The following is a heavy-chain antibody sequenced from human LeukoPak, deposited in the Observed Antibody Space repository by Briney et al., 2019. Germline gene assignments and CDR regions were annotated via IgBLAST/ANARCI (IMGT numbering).Heavy chain of an antibody. J-gene: IGHJ4*02. CDR3: VKSEWGVATILY. CDR1: GFTFSSYA. CDR2: ISYDGSNK. Sequence: GGSLRLSCAASGFTFSSYAMHWVRQAPGKGLEWVAVISYDGSNKYYADSVKGRFTISRDNSKNTLYLQMNSLRAEDTAVYYCVKSEWGVATILYWGQGTLVTVSS. D-gene: IGHD5-12*01. V-gene: IGHV3-30*04.